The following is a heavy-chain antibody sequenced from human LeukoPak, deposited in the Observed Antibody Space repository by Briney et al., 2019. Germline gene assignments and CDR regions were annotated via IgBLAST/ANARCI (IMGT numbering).Heavy chain of an antibody. CDR2: IRYDGSNK. CDR1: GFTFSSYG. D-gene: IGHD6-6*01. J-gene: IGHJ1*01. CDR3: AKFVSSSWDFQH. V-gene: IGHV3-30*02. Sequence: GGTLRLSCAASGFTFSSYGMHWVRQAPGKGLEWVAFIRYDGSNKYYADSVKGRFTISRDNSKNTLYLQMNSLRAEDTAVYYCAKFVSSSWDFQHWGQGTLVTDSS.